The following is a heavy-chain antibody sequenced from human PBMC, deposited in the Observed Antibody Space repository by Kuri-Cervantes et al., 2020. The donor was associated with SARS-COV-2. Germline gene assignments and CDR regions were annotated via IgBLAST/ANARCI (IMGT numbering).Heavy chain of an antibody. Sequence: ETLSLTCAASGFTFSSYWMSWVRQAPGKGLEWVANIKQDGSEKYYVDSVKGRFTISRDNSKNTLYLQMNSLRAEDTAVYYCAKDGSSGWEDFDYWGQGTLVTVSS. J-gene: IGHJ4*02. D-gene: IGHD6-19*01. V-gene: IGHV3-7*03. CDR1: GFTFSSYW. CDR2: IKQDGSEK. CDR3: AKDGSSGWEDFDY.